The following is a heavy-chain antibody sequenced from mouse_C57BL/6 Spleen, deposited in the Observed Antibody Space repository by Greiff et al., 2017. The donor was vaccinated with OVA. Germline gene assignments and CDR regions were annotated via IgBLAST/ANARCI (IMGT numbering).Heavy chain of an antibody. V-gene: IGHV1-69*01. CDR1: GYTFTSYW. CDR2: IDPSDSYT. J-gene: IGHJ2*01. Sequence: VQLQQPGAELVMPGASVKLSCKASGYTFTSYWMHWVKQRPGQGLEWIGEIDPSDSYTNYNQKFKGKSTLTVDKSSSTAYMQLSSLTSEDSAVYYCARGGYDYDGDYWGQGTTLTVSS. CDR3: ARGGYDYDGDY. D-gene: IGHD2-4*01.